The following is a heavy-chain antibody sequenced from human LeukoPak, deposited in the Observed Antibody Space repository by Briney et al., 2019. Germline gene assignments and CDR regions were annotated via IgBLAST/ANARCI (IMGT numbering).Heavy chain of an antibody. J-gene: IGHJ4*02. CDR3: ATETNGRHYDY. CDR1: GLTFSTSG. D-gene: IGHD1-14*01. V-gene: IGHV3-21*06. CDR2: IGPTGSDR. Sequence: PGGSLRLSCTGSGLTFSTSGFNWVRQAPGKWLEWVASIGPTGSDRYHADSIKGRFTISRDNANNFLYLQMNSLRAEDTAVYYCATETNGRHYDYWGQGTLLTVSS.